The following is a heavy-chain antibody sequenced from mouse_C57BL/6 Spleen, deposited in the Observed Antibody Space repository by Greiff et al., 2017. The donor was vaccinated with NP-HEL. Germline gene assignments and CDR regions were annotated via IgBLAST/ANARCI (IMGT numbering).Heavy chain of an antibody. D-gene: IGHD1-1*01. V-gene: IGHV14-1*01. CDR3: TGDYYGSAWFAY. Sequence: VQLKESGAELVRPGASVKLSCTASGFNIKDYYMHWVKQRPEQGLEWIGRIDPEDGDTEYAPKFQGKATMTADTSSNTAYLQLSSLTSEDTAVYYCTGDYYGSAWFAYWGQGTLVTVSA. CDR2: IDPEDGDT. J-gene: IGHJ3*01. CDR1: GFNIKDYY.